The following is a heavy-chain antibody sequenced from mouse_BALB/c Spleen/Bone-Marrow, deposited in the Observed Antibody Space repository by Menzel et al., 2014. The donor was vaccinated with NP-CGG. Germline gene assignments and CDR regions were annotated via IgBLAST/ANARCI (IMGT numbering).Heavy chain of an antibody. CDR1: GFDFXRYW. J-gene: IGHJ2*01. CDR2: INPDSSTI. Sequence: EVQGVESGGGLVQPGGSLKLSCAASGFDFXRYWMSWVRQAPGKGLEWIGEINPDSSTINYTPSLKDKFIISRDNAKNTLYLQMSKVRSEDTALYYCARQGYYGKGDYWGQGTTLTVSS. V-gene: IGHV4-1*02. D-gene: IGHD2-1*01. CDR3: ARQGYYGKGDY.